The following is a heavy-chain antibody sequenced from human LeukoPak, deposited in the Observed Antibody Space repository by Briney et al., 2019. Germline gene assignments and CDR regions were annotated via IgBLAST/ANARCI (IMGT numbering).Heavy chain of an antibody. D-gene: IGHD3-10*01. CDR2: ISSSGSTI. J-gene: IGHJ5*02. CDR1: GFTFSSYW. CDR3: ARYGTRLLGGFDP. V-gene: IGHV3-48*04. Sequence: GGSLRLSCAASGFTFSSYWMSWVRQAPGKGLEWVSYISSSGSTIYYADSVKGRFTISRDNAKNSLYLQMNSLRAEDTAVYYCARYGTRLLGGFDPWGQGTLVTVSS.